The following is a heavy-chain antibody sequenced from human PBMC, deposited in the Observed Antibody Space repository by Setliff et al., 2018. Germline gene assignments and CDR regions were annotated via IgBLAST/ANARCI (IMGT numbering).Heavy chain of an antibody. J-gene: IGHJ5*02. CDR3: ARVRSSSWLVVNWFDP. CDR2: IIPIFGTA. D-gene: IGHD6-13*01. Sequence: EASVKVSCKASGGTFSSYAISWVRQAPGQGLEWMGRIIPIFGTANYAQKFQGRVTITADKSTSTAYMELSSLRSEDTAVYYCARVRSSSWLVVNWFDPWGQGTLVTVSS. V-gene: IGHV1-69*06. CDR1: GGTFSSYA.